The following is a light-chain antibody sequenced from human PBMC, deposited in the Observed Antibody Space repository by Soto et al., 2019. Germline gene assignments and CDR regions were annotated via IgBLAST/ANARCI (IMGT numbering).Light chain of an antibody. CDR3: QQYNSYWT. V-gene: IGKV1-5*01. CDR1: QSISRS. Sequence: IHMTHSPSTLSASFGDIVTITCRASQSISRSLAWYQQKPGKAPKLLIYDASSLESGVPSRFSGSGSGTEFTLSISSPQPDDFATSYCQQYNSYWTFGQGTKVDIK. J-gene: IGKJ1*01. CDR2: DAS.